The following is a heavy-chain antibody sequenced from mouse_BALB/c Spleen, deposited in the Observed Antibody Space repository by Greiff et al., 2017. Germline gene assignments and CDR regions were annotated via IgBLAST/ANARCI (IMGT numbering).Heavy chain of an antibody. CDR3: ARCYRYLDYAMDY. CDR2: ISYSGST. V-gene: IGHV3-2*02. J-gene: IGHJ4*01. CDR1: GYSITSDYA. Sequence: EVKLMESGPGLVKPSQSLSLTCTVTGYSITSDYAWNWIRQFPGNKLEWMGYISYSGSTSYNPSLKSRISITRDTSKNKFFLQLNSVTTEDTATYYCARCYRYLDYAMDYWGQGTSVTVSS. D-gene: IGHD2-14*01.